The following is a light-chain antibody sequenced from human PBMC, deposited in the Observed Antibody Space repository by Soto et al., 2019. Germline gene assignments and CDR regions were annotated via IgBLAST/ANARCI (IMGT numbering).Light chain of an antibody. Sequence: SYVLLQPPSVSVAPGQTARITCGGDNIGSKSVHWYQQKPGQAPVLVVYDDSDRPSGIPERFSGSNSNSGNTATLTISGVEAGDEAAYYCQVWDSTSDHPYVFGTGTKLTVL. CDR1: NIGSKS. J-gene: IGLJ1*01. V-gene: IGLV3-21*02. CDR3: QVWDSTSDHPYV. CDR2: DDS.